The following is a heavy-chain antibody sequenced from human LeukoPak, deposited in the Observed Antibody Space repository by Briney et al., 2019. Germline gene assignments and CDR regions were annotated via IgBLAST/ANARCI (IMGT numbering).Heavy chain of an antibody. CDR2: IYYSGST. Sequence: SETLSLTCTVSGGSISSYYWSWIRQPPGKGLEWIGYIYYSGSTIYNPSLKSRVTISVDTSKNQFSLKLSSVNAADTAVYYCAREGRDGYNYAFDFWGHGTMVTVSS. CDR3: AREGRDGYNYAFDF. V-gene: IGHV4-59*01. CDR1: GGSISSYY. J-gene: IGHJ3*01. D-gene: IGHD5-24*01.